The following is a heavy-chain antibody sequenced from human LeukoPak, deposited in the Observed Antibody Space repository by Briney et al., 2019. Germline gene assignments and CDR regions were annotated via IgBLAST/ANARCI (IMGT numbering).Heavy chain of an antibody. D-gene: IGHD2-2*01. CDR2: IYSGGST. CDR1: GLTVSSNY. J-gene: IGHJ4*02. CDR3: ARAGVRGSSTSWDFDY. Sequence: PGGSLRLSCAASGLTVSSNYMSWVRRAPGEGLEWVSVIYSGGSTYYADSVKGRFTISRDNSKNTLYLQMNSMRAEDTAVYYCARAGVRGSSTSWDFDYWGQETLVTVSS. V-gene: IGHV3-53*01.